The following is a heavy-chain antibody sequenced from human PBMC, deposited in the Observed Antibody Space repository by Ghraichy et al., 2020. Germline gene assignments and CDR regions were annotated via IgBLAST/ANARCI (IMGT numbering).Heavy chain of an antibody. CDR2: ISYDGSNK. V-gene: IGHV3-30-3*01. J-gene: IGHJ3*02. CDR1: GFTFSSYA. Sequence: LSLTCAASGFTFSSYAMHWVRQAPGKGLEWVAVISYDGSNKYYADSVKGRFTISRDNSKNTLYLQMNSLRAEDTAVYYCAREEPFLGGAFDIWGQGTMVTVSS. D-gene: IGHD1-14*01. CDR3: AREEPFLGGAFDI.